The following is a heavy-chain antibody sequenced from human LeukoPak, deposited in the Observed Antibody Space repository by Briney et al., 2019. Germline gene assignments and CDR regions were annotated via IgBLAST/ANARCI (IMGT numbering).Heavy chain of an antibody. J-gene: IGHJ4*02. Sequence: GESLHSSCKGSGYSFITYWIGWVRQMPGKGLEWMGIIHPGDSDTRYSPSFQGQVTISADKSISTAYLQWSSLKASDTAIYYCATTNGGNRSYFDYWGQGTMVTVSS. CDR3: ATTNGGNRSYFDY. CDR1: GYSFITYW. CDR2: IHPGDSDT. V-gene: IGHV5-51*01. D-gene: IGHD4-23*01.